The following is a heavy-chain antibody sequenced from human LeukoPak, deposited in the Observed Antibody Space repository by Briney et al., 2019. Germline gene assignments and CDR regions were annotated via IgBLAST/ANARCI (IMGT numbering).Heavy chain of an antibody. CDR2: IYHSGST. J-gene: IGHJ4*02. D-gene: IGHD6-13*01. V-gene: IGHV4-38-2*02. Sequence: KPSETLSLTCTVSGYSISSGYYWGWIRQPPGKGLEWIGSIYHSGSTYYNPSLKSRVTISVDTSKNQFSLKLSSVTAADTAVYYCASQEGIAAAGAFDYWGQGTLVTVSS. CDR3: ASQEGIAAAGAFDY. CDR1: GYSISSGYY.